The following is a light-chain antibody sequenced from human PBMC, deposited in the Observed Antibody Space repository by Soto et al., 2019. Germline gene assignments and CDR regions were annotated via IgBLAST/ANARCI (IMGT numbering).Light chain of an antibody. V-gene: IGKV3-11*01. Sequence: EIVLTQSPATLSLSPGERATLSCRASQSVRNYLAWYQQRPGQAPRLLIFDASNRATGIPARFSGSGSGTDFTLTISGLEPEDCAVYYCQQRSNWPPTFGQGTTLEI. CDR3: QQRSNWPPT. CDR1: QSVRNY. J-gene: IGKJ2*01. CDR2: DAS.